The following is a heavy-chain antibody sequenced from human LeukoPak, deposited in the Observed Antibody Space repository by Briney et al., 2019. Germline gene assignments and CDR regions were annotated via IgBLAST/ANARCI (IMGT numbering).Heavy chain of an antibody. CDR2: IYYSGST. V-gene: IGHV4-59*01. CDR1: GGSISSYY. J-gene: IGHJ4*02. D-gene: IGHD6-19*01. CDR3: ARAPSSGWYPSYFDY. Sequence: SETLSLTCTVSGGSISSYYWSWIRQPPGKGLEWIGYIYYSGSTNYNPSLKSRVIISVDTSKNQFSLKLSSVTAADTAVYYCARAPSSGWYPSYFDYWGQGTLVTVSS.